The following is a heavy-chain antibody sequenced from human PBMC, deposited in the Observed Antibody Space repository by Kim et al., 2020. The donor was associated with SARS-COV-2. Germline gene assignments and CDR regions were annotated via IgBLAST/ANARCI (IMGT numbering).Heavy chain of an antibody. Sequence: GGSLRLSCAGSGFTFSSYSMNWVRQAPGKGLEWVSYISSSSSTIYYADSVKGRFTISRDNAKNSLYLQMNSLRDEDTAVYYCARVRPYSSSWYVPGDAFDICGPGTMVTVSS. CDR2: ISSSSSTI. CDR3: ARVRPYSSSWYVPGDAFDI. V-gene: IGHV3-48*02. J-gene: IGHJ3*02. D-gene: IGHD6-13*01. CDR1: GFTFSSYS.